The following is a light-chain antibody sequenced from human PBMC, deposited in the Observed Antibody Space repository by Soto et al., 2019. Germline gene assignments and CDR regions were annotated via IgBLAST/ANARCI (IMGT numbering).Light chain of an antibody. Sequence: DTQMTQSPSSVSASVGDRVTITCRASQGVNAWLAWYQKKPGKAPELLIYEASTLHSGVPSRFSGSGSGTDFTLTISSLQPEDFATYYCQQANSFPLTFGAGTKVEVQ. J-gene: IGKJ4*01. CDR1: QGVNAW. CDR2: EAS. CDR3: QQANSFPLT. V-gene: IGKV1-12*01.